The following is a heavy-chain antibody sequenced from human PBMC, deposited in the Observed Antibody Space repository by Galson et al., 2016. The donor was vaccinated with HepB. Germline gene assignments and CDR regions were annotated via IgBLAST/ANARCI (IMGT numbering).Heavy chain of an antibody. CDR3: ARSAVPADMGYTHYCMDV. J-gene: IGHJ6*04. D-gene: IGHD2-2*01. CDR2: INPGDSDI. Sequence: QSGAEVKNPGESLRISCKGFGNTFTSYWIAWVRQMPGKGLEWMGIINPGDSDIRYNPSFQGQVTIPADKTIGTAYLQWSSLKASDNAIYYCARSAVPADMGYTHYCMDVWGKGTTVIVSS. V-gene: IGHV5-51*01. CDR1: GNTFTSYW.